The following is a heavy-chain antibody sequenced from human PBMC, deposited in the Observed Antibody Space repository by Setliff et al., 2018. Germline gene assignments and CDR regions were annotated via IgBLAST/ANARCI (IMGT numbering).Heavy chain of an antibody. J-gene: IGHJ4*02. CDR1: GGSISSHY. V-gene: IGHV4-59*11. D-gene: IGHD5-12*01. CDR3: ARVRKGYSGYDFGGY. CDR2: IYYSGST. Sequence: SETLSLTCTVSGGSISSHYWSWIRQPPGKGLEWIGSIYYSGSTNYNPSLKSRVTISLDTSRNQFSLKLRSVTAADTAVYYCARVRKGYSGYDFGGYWGQGTLVTVSS.